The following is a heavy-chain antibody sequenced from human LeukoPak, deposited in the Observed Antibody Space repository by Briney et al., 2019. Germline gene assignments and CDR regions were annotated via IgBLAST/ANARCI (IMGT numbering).Heavy chain of an antibody. CDR2: INPNSGGT. V-gene: IGHV1-2*04. Sequence: ASVKVSCKASGYTFTGYYMHWVRQAPGQGLEWMGWINPNSGGTNYAQKFQGWVTMTRDTSISTAYMELTSLRSEDTAVYSCARGEDIFGVIIGSPFDYWGQGTLVTVSS. CDR1: GYTFTGYY. CDR3: ARGEDIFGVIIGSPFDY. D-gene: IGHD3-3*02. J-gene: IGHJ4*02.